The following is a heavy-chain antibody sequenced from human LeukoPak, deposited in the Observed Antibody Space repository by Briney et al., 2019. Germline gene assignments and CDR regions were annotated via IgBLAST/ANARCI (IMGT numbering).Heavy chain of an antibody. J-gene: IGHJ4*02. Sequence: PGGSLRLSCAASGFTFSSYAMSWVRQAPGKGLEWVSAISGSGGSTYYADSVKGRFTISRDNSKNTLYLQMNSLRAEDTAVYYCARHTTYYYDSSGYFGWGQGTLVTVSS. CDR1: GFTFSSYA. CDR2: ISGSGGST. CDR3: ARHTTYYYDSSGYFG. V-gene: IGHV3-23*01. D-gene: IGHD3-22*01.